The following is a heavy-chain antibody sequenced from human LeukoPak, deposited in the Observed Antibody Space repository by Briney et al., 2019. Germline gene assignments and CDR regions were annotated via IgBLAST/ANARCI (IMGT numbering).Heavy chain of an antibody. D-gene: IGHD1-26*01. J-gene: IGHJ4*02. Sequence: GGSLRLSCAASKFTFSSFSMSWVRQAPGKGLEWISYISTSTTTIYYANSVKGRFTISRDNAKKSLYLQMNSLRVEDTGVYYCASWGEGALDNWGQGTLVTVSS. V-gene: IGHV3-48*01. CDR3: ASWGEGALDN. CDR1: KFTFSSFS. CDR2: ISTSTTTI.